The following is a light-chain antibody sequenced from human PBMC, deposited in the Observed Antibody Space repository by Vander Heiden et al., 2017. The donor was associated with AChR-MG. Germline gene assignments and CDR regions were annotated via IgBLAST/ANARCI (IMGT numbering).Light chain of an antibody. CDR3: QQRDSTPYT. Sequence: DIQMTQSPSSLSASVGDRVTIPCRASQSIGNYLNWYQKKPGKAPKVLISAASSLQSGVPSRFSGGGSGTDFTLTISRLLPEDFATYYCQQRDSTPYTFGHGTKVDI. V-gene: IGKV1-39*01. CDR1: QSIGNY. J-gene: IGKJ3*01. CDR2: AAS.